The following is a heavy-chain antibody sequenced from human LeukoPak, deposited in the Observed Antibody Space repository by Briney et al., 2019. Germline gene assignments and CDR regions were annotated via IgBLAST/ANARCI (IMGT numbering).Heavy chain of an antibody. Sequence: ASVKVSCTASGYTFSSHAITWVRQAPGQGLEWMGWISPYNGNTNSAQRFQGRVTMTTDTSTSAAYMELTSLRPDDTAVYYCARDNTWYFDLWGRGTLVTVSS. V-gene: IGHV1-18*01. D-gene: IGHD2/OR15-2a*01. CDR3: ARDNTWYFDL. J-gene: IGHJ2*01. CDR1: GYTFSSHA. CDR2: ISPYNGNT.